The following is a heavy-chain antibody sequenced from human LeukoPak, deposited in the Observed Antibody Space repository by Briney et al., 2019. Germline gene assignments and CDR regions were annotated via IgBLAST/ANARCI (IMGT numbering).Heavy chain of an antibody. Sequence: ASVKVSCKASGYTFTSYAMNWVRQAPGQGLEWMGWINTNTGNPTYAQGFTGRFVFSLDTSVSTAYLQISSLKAEDTAVYYCARDPPYYGSGSYYNYESDYWGQGTLVTVSS. D-gene: IGHD3-10*01. CDR1: GYTFTSYA. CDR2: INTNTGNP. CDR3: ARDPPYYGSGSYYNYESDY. V-gene: IGHV7-4-1*02. J-gene: IGHJ4*02.